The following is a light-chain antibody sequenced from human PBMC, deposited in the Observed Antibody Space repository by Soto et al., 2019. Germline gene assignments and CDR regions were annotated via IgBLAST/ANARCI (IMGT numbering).Light chain of an antibody. V-gene: IGLV2-14*01. CDR3: SSYTSSSTYVV. Sequence: QSALTQPASVSGSPGQSITISCTGTSSDVGGYNYVSWYQQHPGKAPKLMIYDVSNRPSGVSNRFSGSKSGNTASLTISMLQAEDEADYYCSSYTSSSTYVVFGGGTKLTVL. CDR1: SSDVGGYNY. J-gene: IGLJ2*01. CDR2: DVS.